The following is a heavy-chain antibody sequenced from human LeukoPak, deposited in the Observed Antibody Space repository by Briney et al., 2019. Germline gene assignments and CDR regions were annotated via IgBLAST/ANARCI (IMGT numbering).Heavy chain of an antibody. CDR3: ARVPYYHDSSGYYYAYFDY. J-gene: IGHJ4*02. CDR1: GGSISTYY. V-gene: IGHV4-59*01. Sequence: SETLSLTCTVSGGSISTYYWNWIWQPPGKGLEWIGSIYYSGSTSYNPSLKSRVTISVDTSTNQFSLKLSSVTAADTAVYYCARVPYYHDSSGYYYAYFDYWGQGTLVTVSS. D-gene: IGHD3-22*01. CDR2: IYYSGST.